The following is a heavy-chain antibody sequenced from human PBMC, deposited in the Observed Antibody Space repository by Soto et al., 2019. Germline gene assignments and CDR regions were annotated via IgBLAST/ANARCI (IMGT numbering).Heavy chain of an antibody. Sequence: GASVKVSCKASGGTFSSYAISWVRQAPGQGLEWMGGIIPIFGTANYAQKFQGRVTITADESTSTAYMELSSLRSEDTAVYYCATSDSSGYYYPPTYWGQGTLVTVSS. CDR3: ATSDSSGYYYPPTY. CDR1: GGTFSSYA. J-gene: IGHJ4*02. CDR2: IIPIFGTA. D-gene: IGHD3-22*01. V-gene: IGHV1-69*13.